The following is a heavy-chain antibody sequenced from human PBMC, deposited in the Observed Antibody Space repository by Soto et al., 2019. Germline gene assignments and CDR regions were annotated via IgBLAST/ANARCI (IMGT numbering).Heavy chain of an antibody. CDR1: GFMFSSYS. V-gene: IGHV3-30-3*02. Sequence: ESGGGVVQPGRSLRLSCEASGFMFSSYSMYWVRQAPGKGLEWVAIISYDGSEKYHADSVKGRFTISRDNSKNTLYLQMNSLRPEDTAVYFCAKLRDKYCTNGICYPLDYWGQGTLVTVSS. D-gene: IGHD2-8*01. CDR2: ISYDGSEK. CDR3: AKLRDKYCTNGICYPLDY. J-gene: IGHJ4*02.